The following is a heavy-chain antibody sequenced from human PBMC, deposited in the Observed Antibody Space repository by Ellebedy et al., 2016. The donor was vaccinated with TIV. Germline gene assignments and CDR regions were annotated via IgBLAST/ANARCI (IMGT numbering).Heavy chain of an antibody. Sequence: MPSETLSLTCTVSGDSISSYYWSWIRQPPGKGLEWIGHIYYSGGAKYNPSLKSRVTISVSTSKNQFSLKLSSVTAADTAVYYCPRSYKRTARDAFDIWGQGTMVTVSS. CDR3: PRSYKRTARDAFDI. CDR2: IYYSGGA. J-gene: IGHJ3*02. V-gene: IGHV4-59*01. D-gene: IGHD1-14*01. CDR1: GDSISSYY.